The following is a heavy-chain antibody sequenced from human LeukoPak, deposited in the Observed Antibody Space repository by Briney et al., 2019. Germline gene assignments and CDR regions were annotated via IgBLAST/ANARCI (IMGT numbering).Heavy chain of an antibody. D-gene: IGHD3-16*01. CDR2: IIDSGDIT. CDR1: GFTFSSYA. J-gene: IGHJ6*03. CDR3: AKLGGQEVYNYYVGV. V-gene: IGHV3-23*01. Sequence: PGGSLRLSCEASGFTFSSYAMSWVRQAPGKGLEWVSGIIDSGDITYYANSVKGRFSISRDNSKNTLYLQMNSLRAEDTAVHYCAKLGGQEVYNYYVGVWGKGTTVAVSS.